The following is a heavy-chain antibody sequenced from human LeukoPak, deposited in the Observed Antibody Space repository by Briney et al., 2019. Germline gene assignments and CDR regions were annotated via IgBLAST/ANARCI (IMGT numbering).Heavy chain of an antibody. CDR3: ALLGLPNAFDV. CDR2: MYFTGST. Sequence: SETLSLTCTVSGGSISSYYWSWIRQPPGKGLEWIGYMYFTGSTNYNPSLKSRVTISVDTSKNQLSLRLSSVTAADTAVYYCALLGLPNAFDVWGQGTMVTVST. J-gene: IGHJ3*01. V-gene: IGHV4-59*01. CDR1: GGSISSYY. D-gene: IGHD1-26*01.